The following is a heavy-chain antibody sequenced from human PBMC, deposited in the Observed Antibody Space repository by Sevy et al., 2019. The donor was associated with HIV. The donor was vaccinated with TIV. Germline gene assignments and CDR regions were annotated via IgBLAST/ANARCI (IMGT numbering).Heavy chain of an antibody. CDR1: GFTFSTYG. CDR3: ARENIAVAGIGYYFDH. CDR2: IWYDGSNK. J-gene: IGHJ4*02. V-gene: IGHV3-33*01. D-gene: IGHD6-19*01. Sequence: GGSLRLSCVASGFTFSTYGMHWVRQAPGKGLEWVAVIWYDGSNKEYVDSVKGQFTISRDNSKDTLYLQMNSLRAEDTAVYYCARENIAVAGIGYYFDHWGQGTLVTVSS.